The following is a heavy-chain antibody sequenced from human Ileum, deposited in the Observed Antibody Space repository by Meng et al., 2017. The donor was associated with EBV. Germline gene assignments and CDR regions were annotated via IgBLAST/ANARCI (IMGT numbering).Heavy chain of an antibody. J-gene: IGHJ4*02. Sequence: QGQLLGAGPGLVKPSETLSLTCRVVGGSVSSGVNYWSWIRQPPGKGLEWIGYIYNSGSTNYNPSLKSRVTISVDTSKNQFSLKLSSVTAADTAVYYCARDGYSSGSDWGQGTLVTVSS. CDR2: IYNSGST. V-gene: IGHV4-61*08. CDR1: GGSVSSGVNY. D-gene: IGHD6-19*01. CDR3: ARDGYSSGSD.